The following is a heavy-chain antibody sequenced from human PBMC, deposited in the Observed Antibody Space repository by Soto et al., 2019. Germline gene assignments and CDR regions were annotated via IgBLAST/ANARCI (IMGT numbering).Heavy chain of an antibody. CDR1: GGSVSSSSYY. V-gene: IGHV4-39*01. Sequence: QLQLQESGPGLVKPSETLSLTCTVSGGSVSSSSYYWGWVRQPPGKGLEWIGSVYYSGSTYYNPSLESRVTISVDTSKNQFSLKLMSLSAADTAVYYCGRLEGLATISYYFDYWGQGALVTVSS. CDR2: VYYSGST. J-gene: IGHJ4*02. D-gene: IGHD3-9*01. CDR3: GRLEGLATISYYFDY.